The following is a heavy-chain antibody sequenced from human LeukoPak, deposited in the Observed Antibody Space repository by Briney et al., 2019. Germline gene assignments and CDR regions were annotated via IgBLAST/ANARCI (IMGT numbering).Heavy chain of an antibody. CDR2: IYSGGSV. V-gene: IGHV3-53*01. Sequence: GGSLRLSCAASGFTVSSNYMSWIRQAPGKGLEWVSIIYSGGSVRYADSVRGRFTISRDDSKNTVYLQMNSLRAEDTAVYYCARDSAAKGYWGQGTQVTVSS. CDR1: GFTVSSNY. J-gene: IGHJ4*02. D-gene: IGHD6-19*01. CDR3: ARDSAAKGY.